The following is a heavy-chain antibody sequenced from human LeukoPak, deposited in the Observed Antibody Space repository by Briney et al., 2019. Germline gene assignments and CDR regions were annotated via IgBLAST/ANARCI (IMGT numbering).Heavy chain of an antibody. D-gene: IGHD3-22*01. V-gene: IGHV1-2*02. CDR3: ARGSKVYYYDSSGYLNY. J-gene: IGHJ4*02. CDR2: INPNSGGT. Sequence: ASVKVSCKASGYTFTGYYMHWVRQAPGQGLEWMGWINPNSGGTNYAQKFQGRVTMTRDTSISTAYMELSRLRSDDTAVYYCARGSKVYYYDSSGYLNYWGQGTLVIVSS. CDR1: GYTFTGYY.